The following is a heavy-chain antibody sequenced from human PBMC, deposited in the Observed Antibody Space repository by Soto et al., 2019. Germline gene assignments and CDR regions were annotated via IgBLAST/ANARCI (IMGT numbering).Heavy chain of an antibody. J-gene: IGHJ6*02. CDR1: GGTFSSYT. V-gene: IGHV1-69*02. CDR2: IIPILGIA. CDR3: ARVVASPGYYYGMDV. D-gene: IGHD5-12*01. Sequence: QVQLVQSGAEVKKPGSSVKVSCKASGGTFSSYTISWVRQAPGQGLEWMGRIIPILGIANYAQKFQGRVTITPDKSTSTAYMELSSLRSEDRAVYYCARVVASPGYYYGMDVWGQGTTVTVSS.